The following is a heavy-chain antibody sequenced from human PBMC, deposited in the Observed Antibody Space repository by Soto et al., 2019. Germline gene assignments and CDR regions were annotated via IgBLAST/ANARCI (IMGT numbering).Heavy chain of an antibody. CDR3: ANRNDYGSGSYFPFDH. J-gene: IGHJ4*02. CDR1: GFTFSSYG. CDR2: ISGSGGCT. V-gene: IGHV3-23*01. Sequence: EVQLLESGGGLVQPGGSLRLSCAASGFTFSSYGMSWVRQAPGKGLEWVSSISGSGGCTYYADSVKGRFTISRDNPKNTLYLQMSSLRAEDTAVYYCANRNDYGSGSYFPFDHWGQGTLVTVSS. D-gene: IGHD3-10*01.